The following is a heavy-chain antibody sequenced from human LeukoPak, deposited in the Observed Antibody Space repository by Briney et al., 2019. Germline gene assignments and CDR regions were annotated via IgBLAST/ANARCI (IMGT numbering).Heavy chain of an antibody. D-gene: IGHD3-22*01. J-gene: IGHJ3*02. CDR3: ARDGHRRYHYDSSGREDAFDI. Sequence: GASVKVSCKASGYTFTNYGISWLRQAPGQGLEWMGWISGYNGNTKYAQNLQGRVTMTTDTSTSTAYMELRSLRSDDTAVYYCARDGHRRYHYDSSGREDAFDIWGQGTMVTVSS. V-gene: IGHV1-18*01. CDR1: GYTFTNYG. CDR2: ISGYNGNT.